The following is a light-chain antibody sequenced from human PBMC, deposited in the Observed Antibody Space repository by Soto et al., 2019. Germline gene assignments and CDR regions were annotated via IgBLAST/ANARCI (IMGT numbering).Light chain of an antibody. CDR2: AAS. CDR3: HQSYSTPRT. Sequence: DIQMTQSPSSLSASVGDRVTITCRASHNIRNSVNWYQQNLGKAPKFLIYAASSLQSGVPSRFSGSGSGTDFTLTISSLQPEDFATYYCHQSYSTPRTFGKGTKVEIK. CDR1: HNIRNS. J-gene: IGKJ1*01. V-gene: IGKV1-39*01.